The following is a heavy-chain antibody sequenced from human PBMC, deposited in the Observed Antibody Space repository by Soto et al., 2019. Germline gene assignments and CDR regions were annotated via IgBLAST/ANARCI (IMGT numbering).Heavy chain of an antibody. CDR1: GGTFSSYA. CDR3: ARDLWTPYYGMDV. CDR2: IIPIFGTA. D-gene: IGHD3-10*01. Sequence: SVKVSCKASGGTFSSYAISWVRQAPGQGLEWMGGIIPIFGTANYAQKFQGRVTITADESTSTAYMELSSLRSEGTAVYYCARDLWTPYYGMDVWGQGTTVTVSS. J-gene: IGHJ6*02. V-gene: IGHV1-69*13.